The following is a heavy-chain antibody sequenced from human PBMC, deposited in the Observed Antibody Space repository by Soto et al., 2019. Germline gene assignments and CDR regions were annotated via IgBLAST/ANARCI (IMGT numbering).Heavy chain of an antibody. J-gene: IGHJ4*02. CDR3: ARHITMDPLLVY. CDR1: RFTVSSNY. V-gene: IGHV3-53*01. D-gene: IGHD3-10*01. Sequence: GSLRLSFEASRFTVSSNYIIWVPQAPGNGLEWVSVIYSGGSTYYADSVKGRFTISRDNSKNTMYLQMNSLRAEDTAVYYCARHITMDPLLVYWGQGTLVTVSS. CDR2: IYSGGST.